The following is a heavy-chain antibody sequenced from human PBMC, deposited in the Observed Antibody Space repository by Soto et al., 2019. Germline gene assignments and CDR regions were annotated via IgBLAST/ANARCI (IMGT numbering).Heavy chain of an antibody. Sequence: QVQLQQWGAGLLKPSETLSLTCAVYGGSFSGYYWSWIRQPPGKGLEWIGEINHSGSTNYNPSLKSRVTISVDTSKNQFSLKLSSVTAADTAVYYCARGVAAAGRGSWFDPWGQGTLVTVSS. V-gene: IGHV4-34*01. CDR3: ARGVAAAGRGSWFDP. J-gene: IGHJ5*02. CDR1: GGSFSGYY. D-gene: IGHD6-13*01. CDR2: INHSGST.